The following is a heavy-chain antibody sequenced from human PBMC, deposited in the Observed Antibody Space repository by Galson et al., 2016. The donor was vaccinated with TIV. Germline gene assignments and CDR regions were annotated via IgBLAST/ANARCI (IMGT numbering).Heavy chain of an antibody. D-gene: IGHD3-16*01. CDR2: VYYSGTT. J-gene: IGHJ6*02. CDR1: GGSITNYY. CDR3: AKAPGLTSPSWGLYDYHYYLDV. V-gene: IGHV4-59*01. Sequence: ETLSLTCTVSGGSITNYYWNWIRQAPGEGLEWVGDVYYSGTTNYNPSLSSRVTISIDTSKNQFSLKLSSLTAADTAVYYCAKAPGLTSPSWGLYDYHYYLDVWGQGTTVTVSS.